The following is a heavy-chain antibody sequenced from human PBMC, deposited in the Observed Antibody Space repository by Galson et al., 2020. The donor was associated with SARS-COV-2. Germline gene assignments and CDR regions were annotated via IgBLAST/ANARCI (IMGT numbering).Heavy chain of an antibody. J-gene: IGHJ3*02. CDR3: ATMTGVIDRDAFDI. CDR2: SYYRGTSGST. CDR1: GGSISRGGFY. V-gene: IGHV4-31*03. Sequence: ETSETLSLTCTVSGGSISRGGFYWTWIRQHPGKGLEWIGYSYYRGTSGSTYYNPSLKSRVTISVDRSKNQFSLQLSSVTAADTAVYYCATMTGVIDRDAFDIWGQGTMVTVSS. D-gene: IGHD1-20*01.